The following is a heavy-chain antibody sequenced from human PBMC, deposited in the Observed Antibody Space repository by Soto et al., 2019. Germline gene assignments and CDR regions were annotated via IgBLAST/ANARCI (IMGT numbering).Heavy chain of an antibody. J-gene: IGHJ4*02. Sequence: PSETLSLTCTVSGGSISSGDYYWSWIRQPPGKGLEWIGSIYYSGSTYYNPSLKSRVTISVDTSKNQFSLKLSSVTAADTAVYYCARHEGTMVRGNLYYFDYWGQGTLVTVSS. CDR2: IYYSGST. CDR1: GGSISSGDYY. CDR3: ARHEGTMVRGNLYYFDY. D-gene: IGHD3-10*01. V-gene: IGHV4-39*01.